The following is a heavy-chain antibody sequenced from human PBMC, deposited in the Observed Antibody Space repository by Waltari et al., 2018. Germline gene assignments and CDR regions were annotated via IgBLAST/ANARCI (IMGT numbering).Heavy chain of an antibody. Sequence: QVQLQQWGAGLLKPSETLSLTCDVSGGYLSGSHWTWIRQPPGKGLEWIGEINDSGRTTYNPSLESRVTVSIDTANNQFSLRVRSVTAADTAVYYCARVFGYYYYYMDVWGKGTTVTISS. CDR3: ARVFGYYYYYMDV. J-gene: IGHJ6*03. CDR2: INDSGRT. D-gene: IGHD3-3*01. CDR1: GGYLSGSH. V-gene: IGHV4-34*02.